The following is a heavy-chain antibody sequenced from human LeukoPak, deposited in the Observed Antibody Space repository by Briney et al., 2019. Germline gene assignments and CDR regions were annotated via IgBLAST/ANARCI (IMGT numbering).Heavy chain of an antibody. V-gene: IGHV7-4-1*02. D-gene: IGHD5-18*01. Sequence: ASVKVSCKASGYTFTSYAMNWVRQAPGQGLEWMGWINTNTGNPTYAQGFTGRFVFSLDTSVSTAYLQINSLKAEDTAVYYCAGGQWGYSYVSFDYWGQGTLVTVSS. CDR2: INTNTGNP. CDR3: AGGQWGYSYVSFDY. J-gene: IGHJ4*02. CDR1: GYTFTSYA.